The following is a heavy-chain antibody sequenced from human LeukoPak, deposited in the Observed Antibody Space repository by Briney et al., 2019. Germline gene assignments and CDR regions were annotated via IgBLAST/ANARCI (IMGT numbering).Heavy chain of an antibody. CDR2: INQAGSEK. CDR3: ARVTPGGVGSFDY. J-gene: IGHJ4*02. V-gene: IGHV3-7*01. D-gene: IGHD3-10*01. Sequence: RGSLRLSCAASGFTFSRYWMSWVRQAPGKGLEWVADINQAGSEKFYVDSVKGRFTISRDNAKISLYLQMNSLRAEDTAVYYCARVTPGGVGSFDYWGQGTLVTVSS. CDR1: GFTFSRYW.